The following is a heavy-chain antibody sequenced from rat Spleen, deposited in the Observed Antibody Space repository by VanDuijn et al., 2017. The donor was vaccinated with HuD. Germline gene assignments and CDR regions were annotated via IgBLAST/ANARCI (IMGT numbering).Heavy chain of an antibody. CDR1: GFSITSYS. CDR2: MWYDGDT. V-gene: IGHV2-63*01. CDR3: IRESLPGYNSHWFLS. Sequence: QVQLKETGPGLVQPSEPLSLTCTVSGFSITSYSVSWVRQPSGKVPAWLGKMWYDGDTPYNSALRSRLSISSDTSKSQVFLNLNSLQTEDTATYFCIRESLPGYNSHWFLSWGQGTLVTVSS. D-gene: IGHD1-4*01. J-gene: IGHJ3*01.